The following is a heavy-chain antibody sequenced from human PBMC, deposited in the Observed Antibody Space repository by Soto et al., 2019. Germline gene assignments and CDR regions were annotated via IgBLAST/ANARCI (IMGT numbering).Heavy chain of an antibody. CDR3: ARSWHLDY. Sequence: QVQLQESGPGLVKPSQTLSLTCTVSGGSISTGGYYWSWIRQHPGKGLELIGYVYNSGTTYYNPSLESRLTISVDASKNQFSLKLSSVTAADTAVYYCARSWHLDYWGQRTLVTVSS. V-gene: IGHV4-31*03. J-gene: IGHJ4*02. CDR2: VYNSGTT. D-gene: IGHD6-13*01. CDR1: GGSISTGGYY.